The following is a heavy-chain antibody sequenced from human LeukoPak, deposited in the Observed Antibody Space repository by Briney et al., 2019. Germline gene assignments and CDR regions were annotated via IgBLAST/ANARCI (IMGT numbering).Heavy chain of an antibody. CDR2: ISGSGGST. CDR3: ATSNLMVPGYYYGMDV. V-gene: IGHV3-23*01. J-gene: IGHJ6*02. Sequence: PARSLRLSCAASGFTFSSNAMSWVRQAPGQGLERVSAISGSGGSTYYADSVKGRFTISRDNSKNTLYLQMNSLRAEDTAVYYCATSNLMVPGYYYGMDVWGQGTTVTVSS. CDR1: GFTFSSNA. D-gene: IGHD2-8*01.